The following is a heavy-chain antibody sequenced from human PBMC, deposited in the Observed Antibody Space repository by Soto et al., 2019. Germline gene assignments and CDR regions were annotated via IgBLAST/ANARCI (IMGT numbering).Heavy chain of an antibody. J-gene: IGHJ3*02. CDR2: IKSKTDGGTT. CDR3: TTDLDCSSTSCYTFEAFDI. CDR1: GFTFSNAW. Sequence: PGGSLRLSCAASGFTFSNAWMSWVRQAPGKGLEWVGRIKSKTDGGTTDYAAPVKGRFTISTDDSKNTLYLQMNRLKSEDTAVYYCTTDLDCSSTSCYTFEAFDIWGQGTMVTVSS. V-gene: IGHV3-15*01. D-gene: IGHD2-2*02.